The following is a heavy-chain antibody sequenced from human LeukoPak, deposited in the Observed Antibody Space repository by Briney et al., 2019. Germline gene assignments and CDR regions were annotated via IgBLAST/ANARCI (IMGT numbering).Heavy chain of an antibody. D-gene: IGHD6-19*01. CDR1: GFTFSSYA. Sequence: GGSLRLSCAASGFTFSSYAMSWVRQAPGKGLEWVSAISGSGGSTYYADSVKGRFTISRDNSKNTLYLQMNSLRAEDTAVYYSASYSSGWSAADYWGQGTLVTVSS. CDR3: ASYSSGWSAADY. V-gene: IGHV3-23*01. CDR2: ISGSGGST. J-gene: IGHJ4*02.